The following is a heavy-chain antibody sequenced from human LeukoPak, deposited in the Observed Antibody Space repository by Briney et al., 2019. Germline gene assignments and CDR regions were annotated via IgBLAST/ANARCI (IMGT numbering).Heavy chain of an antibody. CDR1: GGSFSGYY. Sequence: SETLSLTCAVYGGSFSGYYWSWIRQPPGKGLERIGEINHSGSTNYNPSLKSRVTISVDTSKNQFSLKLSSVTAADTTVYYCARYPNSSSWYERDAFDIWGQGTMVTVSS. D-gene: IGHD6-13*01. CDR3: ARYPNSSSWYERDAFDI. V-gene: IGHV4-34*01. CDR2: INHSGST. J-gene: IGHJ3*02.